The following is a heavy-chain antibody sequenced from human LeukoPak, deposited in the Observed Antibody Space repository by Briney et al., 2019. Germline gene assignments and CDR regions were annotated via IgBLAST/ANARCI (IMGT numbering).Heavy chain of an antibody. V-gene: IGHV3-30*02. J-gene: IGHJ4*02. CDR3: AKHSGSYFIYYVDS. CDR1: GFTFSSYG. D-gene: IGHD1-26*01. Sequence: GGSLRLSCAASGFTFSSYGMHWVRQAPGKGLEWVAFVRYDGSNGYDADSVKGRFTISRDNSANTLYLQMNSLRAEDTALYYCAKHSGSYFIYYVDSWGQGTLVTVSS. CDR2: VRYDGSNG.